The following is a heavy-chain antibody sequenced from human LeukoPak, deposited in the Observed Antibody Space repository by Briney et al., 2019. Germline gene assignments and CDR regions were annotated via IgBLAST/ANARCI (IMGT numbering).Heavy chain of an antibody. V-gene: IGHV3-64*01. J-gene: IGHJ3*02. D-gene: IGHD3-10*01. Sequence: PGGSLRLSCAASGFTYSSYAMHWVRQAPGKGLEYVSAISSNGGSTYYANSVKGGFTISRDNSKNTLYLQMGSLRAEDMAVYYCARGPGWFGELSPDAFDIWGQGTMVTVSS. CDR2: ISSNGGST. CDR1: GFTYSSYA. CDR3: ARGPGWFGELSPDAFDI.